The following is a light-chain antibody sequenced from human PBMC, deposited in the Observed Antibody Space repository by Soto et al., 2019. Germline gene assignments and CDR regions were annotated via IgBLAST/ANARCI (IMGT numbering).Light chain of an antibody. Sequence: EIVMTQSPATLSLSPWERATLSCRASQSVSSYLAWYQQKPGQAPRLLIYDASNRATGIPARFSGSGSGTDFTLTISSLEPEDFAVYYCQQRSNWQVTFGQGTRLEI. CDR2: DAS. J-gene: IGKJ5*01. V-gene: IGKV3-11*01. CDR1: QSVSSY. CDR3: QQRSNWQVT.